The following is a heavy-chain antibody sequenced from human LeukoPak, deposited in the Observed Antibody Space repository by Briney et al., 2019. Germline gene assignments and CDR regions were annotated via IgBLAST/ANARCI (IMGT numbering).Heavy chain of an antibody. CDR2: ITPNSGAT. Sequence: GASVKVSCKASGYIFTGYYVHWVRQAPGQGLEWMGWITPNSGATNYAQKFQGRVTLTRDTSISTAYLELSRLRSDDTAVYYCARDGGFGELSGDFDYWGQGSLVTVSS. V-gene: IGHV1-2*02. J-gene: IGHJ4*02. D-gene: IGHD3-10*01. CDR1: GYIFTGYY. CDR3: ARDGGFGELSGDFDY.